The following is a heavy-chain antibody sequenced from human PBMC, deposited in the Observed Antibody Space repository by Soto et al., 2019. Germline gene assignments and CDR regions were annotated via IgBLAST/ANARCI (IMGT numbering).Heavy chain of an antibody. D-gene: IGHD4-17*01. Sequence: QPGGSLRLSCAASGFTFSSYGMHWVRQAPGKGLEWVAVIWYDGSNKFYADSVKGRFTISRDNSKNTLYLQMNSLRAEDTAVYYCASYTVTSGFDYWGQGTLVTVSS. CDR3: ASYTVTSGFDY. CDR1: GFTFSSYG. J-gene: IGHJ4*02. CDR2: IWYDGSNK. V-gene: IGHV3-33*01.